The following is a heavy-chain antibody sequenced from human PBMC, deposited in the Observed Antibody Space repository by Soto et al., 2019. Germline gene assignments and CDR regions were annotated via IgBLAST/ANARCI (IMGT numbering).Heavy chain of an antibody. CDR3: ARGEWFGELLGAFDI. V-gene: IGHV4-31*03. D-gene: IGHD3-10*01. CDR2: IYYSGST. CDR1: GGSISSGGYY. Sequence: PSETLSLTCTVSGGSISSGGYYWSWIRQHPGKGLEWIGYIYYSGSTYYNPSLKSRVTISVDTSKNQFSLKLSSVTAADTAVYYCARGEWFGELLGAFDIWGQGTMVTVSS. J-gene: IGHJ3*02.